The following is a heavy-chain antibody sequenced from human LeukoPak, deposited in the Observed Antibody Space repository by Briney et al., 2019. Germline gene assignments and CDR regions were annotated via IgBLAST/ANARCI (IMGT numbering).Heavy chain of an antibody. V-gene: IGHV1-18*01. CDR2: ISAYNGNT. Sequence: ALVKVSCKASGYTFTSYGISWVRQAPGQGLEWMGWISAYNGNTNYAQKLQGRVTMTTDTSTSTAYMELRSLRSDDTAVYYCAREGASSGYSLSWFDPWGQGTLVTVSS. J-gene: IGHJ5*02. CDR1: GYTFTSYG. D-gene: IGHD3-22*01. CDR3: AREGASSGYSLSWFDP.